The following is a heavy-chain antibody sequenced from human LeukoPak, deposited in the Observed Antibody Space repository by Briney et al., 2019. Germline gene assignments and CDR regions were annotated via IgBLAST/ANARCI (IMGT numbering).Heavy chain of an antibody. CDR3: ATQNCSSTSFCVYYYMDV. J-gene: IGHJ6*03. V-gene: IGHV1-2*02. CDR1: GYTFTGYY. D-gene: IGHD2-2*01. CDR2: INPNSGGT. Sequence: ASAKVSCKASGYTFTGYYMHWVRQAPGQGLEWMGWINPNSGGTNYAQKFQGRVTMTRDTSISTAYMELSRLRSDDTAVYYCATQNCSSTSFCVYYYMDVWGKGTTVTVSS.